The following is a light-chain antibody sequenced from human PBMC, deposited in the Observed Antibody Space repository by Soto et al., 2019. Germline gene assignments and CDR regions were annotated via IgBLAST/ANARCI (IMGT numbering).Light chain of an antibody. CDR1: TGAVTSGYN. CDR3: LLYNGGAWV. CDR2: STS. V-gene: IGLV7-43*01. Sequence: AVVTQEPSLTVSPGGTVTLTCASSTGAVTSGYNPNWFQQKPGQAPRALIYSTSIKHSWTPARFSGSLFGGKAALTLSGVQPEDEAEYYCLLYNGGAWVFGGGTKLTVL. J-gene: IGLJ3*02.